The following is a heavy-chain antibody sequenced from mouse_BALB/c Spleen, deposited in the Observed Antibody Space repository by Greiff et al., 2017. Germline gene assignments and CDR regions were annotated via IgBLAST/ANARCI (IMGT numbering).Heavy chain of an antibody. J-gene: IGHJ3*01. CDR1: GYTFTSYV. Sequence: QLQESGPELVKPGASVKMSCKASGYTFTSYVMHWVKQKPGQGLEWIGYINPYNDGTKYNEKFKGKATLTSDKSSSTAYMELSSLTSEDSAVYYCARLPYGYDGAWFAYWGQGTLVTVSA. V-gene: IGHV1-14*01. CDR2: INPYNDGT. D-gene: IGHD2-2*01. CDR3: ARLPYGYDGAWFAY.